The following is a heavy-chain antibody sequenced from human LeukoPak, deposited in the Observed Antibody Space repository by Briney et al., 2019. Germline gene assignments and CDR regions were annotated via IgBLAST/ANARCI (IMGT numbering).Heavy chain of an antibody. CDR1: GGSISSGGYY. V-gene: IGHV4-31*03. J-gene: IGHJ4*02. CDR2: IYYSGST. D-gene: IGHD5-24*01. Sequence: SQTLSLTCTVSGGSISSGGYYWSWIRQHPGKGLEWIGYIYYSGSTYYNPSLKSRVTISVDTSKNHFSLKLSSVTAVDTAVYYCARNRDGYNSFDYWGQGTLVTVSS. CDR3: ARNRDGYNSFDY.